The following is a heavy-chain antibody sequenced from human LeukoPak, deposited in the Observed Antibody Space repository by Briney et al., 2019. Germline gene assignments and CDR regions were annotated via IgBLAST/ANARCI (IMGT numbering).Heavy chain of an antibody. CDR1: GFAFSSYA. CDR3: ARRADDAFDI. Sequence: GGSLRLSCAASGFAFSSYAMTWVRQAPGRGLEWVSSISTTGANIYYADSVKGRFTISRDNSRNTLYLQMNSLRAEDTAVYYCARRADDAFDIWGQGTMVTVSS. V-gene: IGHV3-23*01. J-gene: IGHJ3*02. CDR2: ISTTGANI.